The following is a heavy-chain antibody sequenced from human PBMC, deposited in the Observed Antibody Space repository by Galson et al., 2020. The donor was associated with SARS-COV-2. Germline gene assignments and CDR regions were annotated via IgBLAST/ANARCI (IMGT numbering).Heavy chain of an antibody. CDR2: ISWDGGST. CDR3: ARDPLYVYWYFDL. J-gene: IGHJ2*01. V-gene: IGHV3-43*01. Sequence: GGSLRLSCAASGFTFDDYTMHWVRQAPGKGLEWVSLISWDGGSTYYADSVKGRFTISRDNAKNSLFLQMNSLRAEDTAVYYCARDPLYVYWYFDLWGRGTLVTVSS. CDR1: GFTFDDYT. D-gene: IGHD2-8*01.